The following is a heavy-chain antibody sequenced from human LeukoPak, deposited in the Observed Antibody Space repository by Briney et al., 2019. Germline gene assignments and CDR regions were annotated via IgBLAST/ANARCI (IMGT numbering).Heavy chain of an antibody. D-gene: IGHD3-22*01. J-gene: IGHJ4*02. CDR2: IIPIFGTA. V-gene: IGHV1-69*13. CDR3: ARLGNKHYYDSSGYYGG. CDR1: GYTFTGYY. Sequence: EASVKVSCKASGYTFTGYYMHWVRQAPGQGLEWMGGIIPIFGTANYAQKFQGRVTITADESTSTAYMELSSLRSEDTAVYYCARLGNKHYYDSSGYYGGWGQGTLVTVSS.